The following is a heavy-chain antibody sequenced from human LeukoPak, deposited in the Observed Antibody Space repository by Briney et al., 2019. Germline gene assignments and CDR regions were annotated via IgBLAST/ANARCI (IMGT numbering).Heavy chain of an antibody. J-gene: IGHJ4*02. CDR2: INWNGGST. D-gene: IGHD6-19*01. CDR3: AREVGMQWLVYYFDY. V-gene: IGHV3-20*04. CDR1: GFTFDDYG. Sequence: GGSLRLSCEDSGFTFDDYGMSWVRQAPGKGLEWVSGINWNGGSTGYADSVKGRFTISRDNAKNSLYLQMNSLRAEDTALYYCAREVGMQWLVYYFDYWGQGTLVTVSS.